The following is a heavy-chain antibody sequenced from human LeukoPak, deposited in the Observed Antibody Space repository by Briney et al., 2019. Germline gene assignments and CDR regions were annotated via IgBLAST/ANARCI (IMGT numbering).Heavy chain of an antibody. V-gene: IGHV4-4*07. Sequence: SETLSLTCTVSGGSISSYYWSWIRQPAGKGLEWIGRIYTSGSTNYNPSLKSRVTMSVDTSKNQFSLKLSSVTAADTAVYYCARVGRYSRKCAFDIWGQGTMVTVSS. CDR1: GGSISSYY. D-gene: IGHD6-13*01. CDR3: ARVGRYSRKCAFDI. CDR2: IYTSGST. J-gene: IGHJ3*02.